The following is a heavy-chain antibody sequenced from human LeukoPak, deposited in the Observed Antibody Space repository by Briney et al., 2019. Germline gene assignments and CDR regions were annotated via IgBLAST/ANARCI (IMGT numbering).Heavy chain of an antibody. CDR1: GGSLTSYY. V-gene: IGHV4-59*01. D-gene: IGHD2-21*02. Sequence: PSETLSLTCAVSGGSLTSYYWAWIRQPPGKGLEWIGYIYYGGSTNYNPSLKSRVTISVDTSKNQFSLKLSSVTAADTAVYYCARDVGGDPHYGVDVWGQGTTVTVSS. CDR3: ARDVGGDPHYGVDV. CDR2: IYYGGST. J-gene: IGHJ6*02.